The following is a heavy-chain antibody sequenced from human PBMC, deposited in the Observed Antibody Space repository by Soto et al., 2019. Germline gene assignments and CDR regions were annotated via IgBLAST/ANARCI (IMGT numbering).Heavy chain of an antibody. CDR1: GFTFSTYA. D-gene: IGHD4-4*01. J-gene: IGHJ6*03. CDR2: ISGSGGST. Sequence: GGSLRLSCAASGFTFSTYAMSWVRQAPGKGLEWVSAISGSGGSTYYAESVKGRFTISRDNSKNTLYLQMNSLRAEDTAVHYCAKQKVTLYPYYYMDVRGKGTTVTVSS. CDR3: AKQKVTLYPYYYMDV. V-gene: IGHV3-23*01.